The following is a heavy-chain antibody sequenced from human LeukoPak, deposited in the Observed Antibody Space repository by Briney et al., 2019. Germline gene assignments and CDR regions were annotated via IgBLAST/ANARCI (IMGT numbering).Heavy chain of an antibody. J-gene: IGHJ4*02. CDR1: GFTFSSYA. Sequence: GGSLRLSCAASGFTFSSYAMHWVRQAPGKGLEWVAVISYDGSNKYYADSVKGRSTISRDNSKNTLYLQMNSLRAEDTAVYYCARETRGLDYWGQGTLVTVSS. CDR2: ISYDGSNK. CDR3: ARETRGLDY. V-gene: IGHV3-30-3*01.